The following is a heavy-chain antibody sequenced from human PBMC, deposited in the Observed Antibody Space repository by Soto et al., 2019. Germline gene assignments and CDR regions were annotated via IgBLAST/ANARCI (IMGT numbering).Heavy chain of an antibody. J-gene: IGHJ5*02. Sequence: SETLSLTCTVSGGSISSSSYYWGWIRQPPGKGLEWIGSIYYSGSTYYNPSLKSRVTISVDTSKNQFSLKLSSVTAADTAVYYCARRVAVAGTEDPRPVLVLMHWFDPWGQGTLVTVSS. D-gene: IGHD6-19*01. CDR2: IYYSGST. CDR3: ARRVAVAGTEDPRPVLVLMHWFDP. CDR1: GGSISSSSYY. V-gene: IGHV4-39*01.